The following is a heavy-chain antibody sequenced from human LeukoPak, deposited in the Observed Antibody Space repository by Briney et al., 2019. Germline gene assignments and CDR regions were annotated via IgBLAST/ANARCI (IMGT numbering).Heavy chain of an antibody. J-gene: IGHJ4*02. D-gene: IGHD3-10*01. V-gene: IGHV4-39*07. CDR3: ARGLSRGRDDY. Sequence: PSETLSLTCTVSGGSISSSSYYWGWIRQPPGKGLEWIGSIYYSGSTYYNPSLKSRVTISVDTSKNQFSLKLSSVTAADTAVYYCARGLSRGRDDYWGQGTLVTVSS. CDR2: IYYSGST. CDR1: GGSISSSSYY.